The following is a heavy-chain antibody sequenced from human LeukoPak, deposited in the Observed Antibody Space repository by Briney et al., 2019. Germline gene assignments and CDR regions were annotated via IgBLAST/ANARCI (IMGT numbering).Heavy chain of an antibody. V-gene: IGHV3-74*01. Sequence: GGSLRLSCAASGFDLNKYWMHWVRQAPGKGLVWISRINSDGSSTNYADSVRGRLTISRDNAKNTVHLQMNSLRVEDTAIYFCAGAYSAYDPFDYWGQGILVTVSS. J-gene: IGHJ4*02. CDR3: AGAYSAYDPFDY. CDR1: GFDLNKYW. CDR2: INSDGSST. D-gene: IGHD5-12*01.